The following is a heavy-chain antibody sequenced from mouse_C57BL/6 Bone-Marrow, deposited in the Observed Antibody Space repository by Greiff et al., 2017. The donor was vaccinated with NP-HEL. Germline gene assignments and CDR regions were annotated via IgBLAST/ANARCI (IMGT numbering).Heavy chain of an antibody. CDR1: GFTFSDYY. J-gene: IGHJ4*01. CDR3: ARLYYGSSYEAMDY. V-gene: IGHV5-12*01. CDR2: ISNGGGST. Sequence: EVQVVESGGGLVQPGGSLKLSCAASGFTFSDYYMYWVRQTPEKRLEWVAYISNGGGSTYYPDTVKGRFTISRDNAKNTLYLQLSRLKSEDTAMYYCARLYYGSSYEAMDYWGQGTSVTVAS. D-gene: IGHD1-1*01.